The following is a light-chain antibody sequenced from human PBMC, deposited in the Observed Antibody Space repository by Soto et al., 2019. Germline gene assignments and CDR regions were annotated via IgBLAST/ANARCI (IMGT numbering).Light chain of an antibody. Sequence: QSALTQPPSASGSPGQSVTISCTGTSSDVGGNNYVSWYSHHPGKAPKLMLYEVSKRPSGVPDRFSGSRSGNTASLTVSGLQAEDEAAYYCSSYAGSHNWVFGTGTKLTVL. CDR2: EVS. CDR3: SSYAGSHNWV. CDR1: SSDVGGNNY. V-gene: IGLV2-8*01. J-gene: IGLJ1*01.